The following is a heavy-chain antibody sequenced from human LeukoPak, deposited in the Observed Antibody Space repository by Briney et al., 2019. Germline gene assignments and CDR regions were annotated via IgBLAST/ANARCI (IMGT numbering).Heavy chain of an antibody. CDR1: GGSISSYY. CDR2: IYYSGST. J-gene: IGHJ6*02. CDR3: ARILPDYSNYEPNYYYYYGMDV. D-gene: IGHD4-11*01. V-gene: IGHV4-59*01. Sequence: SSETLSLTCTVSGGSISSYYWSWVRQPPGKGLEWIGYIYYSGSTNYNPSLKSRVTISVDTSKNQFSLKLSSVTAADTAVYYCARILPDYSNYEPNYYYYYGMDVWGQGTTVTVSS.